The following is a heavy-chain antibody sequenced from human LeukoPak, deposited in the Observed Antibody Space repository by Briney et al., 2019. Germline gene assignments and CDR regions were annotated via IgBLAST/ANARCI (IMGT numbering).Heavy chain of an antibody. CDR1: GYTFTGYY. CDR2: INPNNGGT. J-gene: IGHJ4*02. Sequence: GASVKVSCKASGYTFTGYYMHWVRQAPGQGLEWMEWINPNNGGTNYAQKFQGRVTMTRDTSISTVYMELSRLTSDDTAVYYCARGRGTTSSNFDYWGQGNLVTVSS. D-gene: IGHD2-2*01. V-gene: IGHV1-2*02. CDR3: ARGRGTTSSNFDY.